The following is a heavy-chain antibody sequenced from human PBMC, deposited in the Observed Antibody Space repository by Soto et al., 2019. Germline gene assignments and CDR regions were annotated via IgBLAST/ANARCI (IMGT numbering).Heavy chain of an antibody. CDR1: GYTFTSYY. J-gene: IGHJ6*02. V-gene: IGHV1-46*01. Sequence: GASVKVSCKASGYTFTSYYMHWVRQAPGQGLEWMGIINPSGGSTSYAQKFQGRVTMTRDTSTSTVYMELSSLRSEDTAVYYCARPNIAAAGKTENYYYGMDVWDQGTTVTVSS. CDR3: ARPNIAAAGKTENYYYGMDV. D-gene: IGHD6-13*01. CDR2: INPSGGST.